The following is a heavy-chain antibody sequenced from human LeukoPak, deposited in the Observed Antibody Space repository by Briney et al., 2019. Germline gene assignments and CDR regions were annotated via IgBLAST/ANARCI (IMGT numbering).Heavy chain of an antibody. CDR2: INPNSGGT. CDR1: GYTFTGYY. Sequence: ASVKVSCKASGYTFTGYYMHWVRQAPGQGLEWMGWINPNSGGTNYAQKFQGWVTMTRGTSISTAYMELSRLRSDDTAVYYCARGVQLERRFDYWGQGTLVTVSS. D-gene: IGHD1-1*01. J-gene: IGHJ4*02. V-gene: IGHV1-2*04. CDR3: ARGVQLERRFDY.